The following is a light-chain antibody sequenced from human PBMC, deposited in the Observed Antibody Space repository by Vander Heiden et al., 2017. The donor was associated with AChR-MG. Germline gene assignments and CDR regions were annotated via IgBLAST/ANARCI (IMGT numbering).Light chain of an antibody. V-gene: IGKV3-20*01. CDR1: QRISSSY. Sequence: EIVLTQSPGTLSLSPGERATLSCRASQRISSSYLAWYQQKPGQAPRLLIYAASSRATGIPDRFSGSGSGTDFTLTISRLEPEDFAVYYGQQYASSFGQGTKVEIK. J-gene: IGKJ1*01. CDR3: QQYASS. CDR2: AAS.